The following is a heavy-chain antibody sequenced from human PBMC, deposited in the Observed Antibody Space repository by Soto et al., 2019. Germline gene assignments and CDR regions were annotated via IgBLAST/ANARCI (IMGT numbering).Heavy chain of an antibody. J-gene: IGHJ5*02. CDR1: GGSFSGYY. CDR3: ARVLVLTCNWFDP. Sequence: SETLSLTCTIYGGSFSGYYWTWIRQPPGKGLEWIGEINHSGTTNYSPSLKRRVSISVDTSKDKFSLNLSSVTAADTAVYYCARVLVLTCNWFDPWGQGTLVT. CDR2: INHSGTT. D-gene: IGHD3-9*01. V-gene: IGHV4-34*01.